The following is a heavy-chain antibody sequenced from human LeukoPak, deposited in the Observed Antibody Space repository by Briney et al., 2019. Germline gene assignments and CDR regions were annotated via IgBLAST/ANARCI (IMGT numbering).Heavy chain of an antibody. Sequence: GGSLRLSCAASGFTFSSYGMSWVRQAPGKGLEWVANIKQDGSDKYYVDSVKGRFTISRDNAKNTLYLQMNSLRAEDTAIYYCAKNGDRGAYCTGGTCYPYFYYYMDVWGKGTTVTI. D-gene: IGHD2-15*01. J-gene: IGHJ6*03. CDR3: AKNGDRGAYCTGGTCYPYFYYYMDV. V-gene: IGHV3-7*03. CDR1: GFTFSSYG. CDR2: IKQDGSDK.